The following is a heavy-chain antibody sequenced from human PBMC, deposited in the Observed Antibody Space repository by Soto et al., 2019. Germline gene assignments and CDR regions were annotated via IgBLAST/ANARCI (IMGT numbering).Heavy chain of an antibody. CDR2: IHNDERST. D-gene: IGHD3-10*01. CDR3: ARGSSGSYYMDFYYGMDV. V-gene: IGHV3-74*01. CDR1: GFTFSSYW. J-gene: IGHJ6*02. Sequence: EVQLVESGGGLVQPGGSLRLSCAASGFTFSSYWMHWVRQVPGKGLVWVSRIHNDERSTAYADSVKGRFTISRDNAKKTLYLHMNSLRAEDTAVYYCARGSSGSYYMDFYYGMDVWGQGTTITFSS.